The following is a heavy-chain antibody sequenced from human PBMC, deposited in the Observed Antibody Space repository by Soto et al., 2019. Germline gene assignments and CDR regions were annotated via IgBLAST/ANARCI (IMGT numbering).Heavy chain of an antibody. D-gene: IGHD2-15*01. J-gene: IGHJ4*02. CDR2: ISANGGST. CDR3: AKAGSAGSCYGY. CDR1: GFTFSSYT. Sequence: EVQLLESGGGLVQPGGSLRLSCAASGFTFSSYTMGWVRQAPGKGLEWVSDISANGGSTFYADSVKGRFTISRDNSKNTLLLQMNSLRAEDTALYFCAKAGSAGSCYGYWGQVTLVTVSS. V-gene: IGHV3-23*01.